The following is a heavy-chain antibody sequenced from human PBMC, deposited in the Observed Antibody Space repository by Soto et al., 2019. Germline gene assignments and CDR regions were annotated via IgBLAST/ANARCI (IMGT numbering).Heavy chain of an antibody. Sequence: GESLKISCTGSGYSFTSYCIGWVRQMPGKGLEWMGIINPGDSDTRYSPSFQGQVTISADKSNSTAYLQWSSLKASDTAMYYCVRSGTLWFGELLSDNWFDPWGQGTLVTVSS. D-gene: IGHD3-10*01. CDR1: GYSFTSYC. CDR3: VRSGTLWFGELLSDNWFDP. CDR2: INPGDSDT. V-gene: IGHV5-51*01. J-gene: IGHJ5*02.